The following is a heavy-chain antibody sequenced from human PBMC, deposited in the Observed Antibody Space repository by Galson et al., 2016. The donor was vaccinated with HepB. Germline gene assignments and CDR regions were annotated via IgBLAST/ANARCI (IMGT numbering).Heavy chain of an antibody. V-gene: IGHV3-23*01. CDR3: ATPRGYSYGYWDDTTTDY. CDR1: GFTFSSYA. CDR2: ISGSGGNT. J-gene: IGHJ4*02. Sequence: SLRLSCAASGFTFSSYAMSWVRQAPGKGLEWVSAISGSGGNTYYADSVKGRFTISGDNSKNTLYLQMNSLRAEDTAVYYCATPRGYSYGYWDDTTTDYWGQGTLVTVPS. D-gene: IGHD5-18*01.